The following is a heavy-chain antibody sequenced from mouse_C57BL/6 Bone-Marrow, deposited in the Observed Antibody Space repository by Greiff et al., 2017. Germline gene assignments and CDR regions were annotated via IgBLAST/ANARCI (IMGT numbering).Heavy chain of an antibody. CDR3: ARELGRDFDY. Sequence: EVKLVESGGGLVKPGGSLKLSCAASGFTFSSYAMSWVRQTPEQRLEWVATISDGGSYTYYPDNVKGRFTISRDNAKNNLYLQMSHLKSEDTAMYYCARELGRDFDYWGQGTTLTVSS. CDR2: ISDGGSYT. J-gene: IGHJ2*01. D-gene: IGHD4-1*01. CDR1: GFTFSSYA. V-gene: IGHV5-4*01.